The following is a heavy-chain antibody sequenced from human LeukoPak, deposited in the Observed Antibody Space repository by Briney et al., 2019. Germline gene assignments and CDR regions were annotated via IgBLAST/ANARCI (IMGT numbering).Heavy chain of an antibody. D-gene: IGHD2-8*01. J-gene: IGHJ4*02. CDR2: INHSGST. CDR3: ARRDDLYCTNGVCFDY. CDR1: GGSFSGYY. Sequence: SETLSLTCAVYGGSFSGYYWSWIRQPPGKGLEWIGEINHSGSTNYNPSLKSRVTISVDTSKNQFSLKLSSVTAADTAVYYCARRDDLYCTNGVCFDYWGQGTLVTLSS. V-gene: IGHV4-34*01.